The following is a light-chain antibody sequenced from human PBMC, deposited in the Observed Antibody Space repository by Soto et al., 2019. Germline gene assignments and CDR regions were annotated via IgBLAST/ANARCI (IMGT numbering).Light chain of an antibody. V-gene: IGKV1-39*01. CDR2: AAS. CDR3: QQSYSIPWS. Sequence: DIQMTQSPSSLSASVGDRVTITCRASQSISSYLNWYQQKPGKAPKVLIYAASSLQSGIPSKFSGCGSGTDFTLTISSLQPEEFASYYCQQSYSIPWSFGQGTKVEIK. CDR1: QSISSY. J-gene: IGKJ1*01.